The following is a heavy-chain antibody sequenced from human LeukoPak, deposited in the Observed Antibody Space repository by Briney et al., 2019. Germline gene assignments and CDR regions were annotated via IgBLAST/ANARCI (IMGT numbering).Heavy chain of an antibody. Sequence: PSETLSLTCTVSGDSINSGPYYWGWIRQPPGKGLEWIGTIYFSGSTYYNPSLKSRVTISVDTSKNHFSLKLSSVTAADTAVYYCARQGVVVTAQFDYWGQGTLVTVSS. V-gene: IGHV4-39*01. CDR1: GDSINSGPYY. CDR2: IYFSGST. J-gene: IGHJ4*02. CDR3: ARQGVVVTAQFDY. D-gene: IGHD2-21*02.